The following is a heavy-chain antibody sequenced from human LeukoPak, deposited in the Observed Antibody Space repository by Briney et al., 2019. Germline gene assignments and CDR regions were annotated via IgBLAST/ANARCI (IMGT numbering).Heavy chain of an antibody. CDR1: GFTFNSYS. CDR2: ISSSSSYI. V-gene: IGHV3-21*01. Sequence: GGSLRLSCAASGFTFNSYSMNWVRQAPGKGLEWVSSISSSSSYIYYADSVKGRFTISRDNAKNSLYLQMNSLRAEDTAVYYCARDGVLRFLEWYDYWGQGTLVTVSS. J-gene: IGHJ4*02. D-gene: IGHD3-3*01. CDR3: ARDGVLRFLEWYDY.